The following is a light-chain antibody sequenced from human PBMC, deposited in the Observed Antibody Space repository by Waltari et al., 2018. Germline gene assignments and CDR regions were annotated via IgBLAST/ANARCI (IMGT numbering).Light chain of an antibody. Sequence: QTVVTQEPSFSVSPGGTVTLTCFFSSGSVSSSFYPSWYQQTPGQAPRTLIYNTDTRTSGVPHRFSGSILGNKAALTITGAQADDESDYYCVLYMGSGMWVFGGGTKLTVL. CDR2: NTD. CDR1: SGSVSSSFY. V-gene: IGLV8-61*01. CDR3: VLYMGSGMWV. J-gene: IGLJ3*02.